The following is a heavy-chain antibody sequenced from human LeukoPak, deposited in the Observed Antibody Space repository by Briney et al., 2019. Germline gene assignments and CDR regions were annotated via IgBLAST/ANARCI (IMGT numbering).Heavy chain of an antibody. Sequence: SETVSLTCTVSGGSISSSSYYWAWIRQPPGKGLEWIGSIYYSGSTYYNPSLKSRVTISVDTSKNQFSPKLSSVTAADTAVYYCARGRGGYSYGYSGLGYYFDYWGQGTLVTVSS. D-gene: IGHD5-18*01. V-gene: IGHV4-39*01. CDR2: IYYSGST. CDR3: ARGRGGYSYGYSGLGYYFDY. CDR1: GGSISSSSYY. J-gene: IGHJ4*02.